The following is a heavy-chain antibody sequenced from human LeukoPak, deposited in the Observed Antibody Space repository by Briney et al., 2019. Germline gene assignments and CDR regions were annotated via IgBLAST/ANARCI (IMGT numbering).Heavy chain of an antibody. V-gene: IGHV4-59*08. CDR1: GGSIGTYY. J-gene: IGHJ6*03. D-gene: IGHD3-16*02. CDR3: ARHIGGGIEDMDV. Sequence: SETLSLTRTVSGGSIGTYYWSWVRQSPGTGLEWIGYIYVTGTRYNPYLQSRVTISVDRPRNQFFLKMTSVTAADTAVYYCARHIGGGIEDMDVWGRGTKVTVSS. CDR2: IYVTGT.